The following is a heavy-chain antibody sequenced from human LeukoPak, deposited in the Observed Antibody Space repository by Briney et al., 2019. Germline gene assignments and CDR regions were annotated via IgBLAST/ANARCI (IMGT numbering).Heavy chain of an antibody. Sequence: GGSLRLSCAASGFTFSSYSMNWVRQAPGKGLEWVSSISSSSSYIYYADSVKGRFTISRDNAKNSLYLQMNSLRAEDTAVYYCARDRHSSSWYLNWFDPWGQGTLVTVSS. CDR3: ARDRHSSSWYLNWFDP. CDR2: ISSSSSYI. D-gene: IGHD6-13*01. CDR1: GFTFSSYS. V-gene: IGHV3-21*04. J-gene: IGHJ5*02.